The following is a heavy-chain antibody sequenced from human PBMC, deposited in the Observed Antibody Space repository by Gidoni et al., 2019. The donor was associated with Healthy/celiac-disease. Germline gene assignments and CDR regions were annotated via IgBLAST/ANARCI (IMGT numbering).Heavy chain of an antibody. Sequence: QVQLVESGGGVVQPGRSLRLSCAASGFTFSSYGMHWVRQAPGKGLEWVAVIWYDGSNKYYADSVKGRFTISRDNSKNTLYLQMNSLRAEDTAVYYCASSGGGTGYYPLGYWGQGTLVTVSS. CDR2: IWYDGSNK. CDR1: GFTFSSYG. D-gene: IGHD3-9*01. CDR3: ASSGGGTGYYPLGY. J-gene: IGHJ4*02. V-gene: IGHV3-33*01.